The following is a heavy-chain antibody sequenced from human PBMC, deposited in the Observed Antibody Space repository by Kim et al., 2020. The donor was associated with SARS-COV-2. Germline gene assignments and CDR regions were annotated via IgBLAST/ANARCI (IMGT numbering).Heavy chain of an antibody. CDR2: INAGNGNT. V-gene: IGHV1-3*01. CDR3: ARDRPYGSGSYYKWPHYYGMDV. D-gene: IGHD3-10*01. CDR1: GYTFTSYA. J-gene: IGHJ6*02. Sequence: ASVKVSCKASGYTFTSYAMHWVRQAPGQRLEWMGWINAGNGNTKYSQKFQGRVTITRDTSASTAYMELSSLRSEDTAVYYCARDRPYGSGSYYKWPHYYGMDVWGQGTTVTVSS.